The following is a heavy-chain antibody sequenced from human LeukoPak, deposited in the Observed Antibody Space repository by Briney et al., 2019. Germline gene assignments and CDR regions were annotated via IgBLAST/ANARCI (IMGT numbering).Heavy chain of an antibody. CDR2: INHSGST. V-gene: IGHV4-34*01. J-gene: IGHJ4*02. CDR3: ARGRTYYYGSGSYSLHYYFDY. CDR1: GGSFSGYY. Sequence: PSETLSLTCAVYGGSFSGYYWSWIRQPPGKGLEWIGEINHSGSTNYNPSLKSRVTISVDTSKNQFSLKLSSVTAADTAVYYCARGRTYYYGSGSYSLHYYFDYWGQGTLVTVPS. D-gene: IGHD3-10*01.